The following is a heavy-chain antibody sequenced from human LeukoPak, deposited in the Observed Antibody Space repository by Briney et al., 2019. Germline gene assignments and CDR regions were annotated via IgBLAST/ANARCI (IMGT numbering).Heavy chain of an antibody. CDR3: ARQELSYGSGSHFDY. CDR1: GGSISTYY. CDR2: ISYSGST. Sequence: SETLSLTCTVSGGSISTYYWTWIRQPPGKGLEWIESISYSGSTNYSPSLEGRVTMSVDTSKNQFSLKLRAVTAADTAVYFCARQELSYGSGSHFDYWGQGILVTVSS. J-gene: IGHJ4*02. D-gene: IGHD3-10*01. V-gene: IGHV4-59*08.